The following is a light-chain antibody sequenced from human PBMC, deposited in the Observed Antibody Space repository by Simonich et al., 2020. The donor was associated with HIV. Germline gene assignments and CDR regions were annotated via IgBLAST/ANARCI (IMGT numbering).Light chain of an antibody. Sequence: AIRMTQSPSSLSASTGDRVTITCRASQGISSYLAWYQQKPGKAPKLLIYAASTLQSGVPSRFSGSGSGTDFTFTISSLQPEDIATYYCQQHDNLPSFTFGPGTKVDIK. J-gene: IGKJ3*01. CDR1: QGISSY. CDR3: QQHDNLPSFT. V-gene: IGKV1-8*01. CDR2: AAS.